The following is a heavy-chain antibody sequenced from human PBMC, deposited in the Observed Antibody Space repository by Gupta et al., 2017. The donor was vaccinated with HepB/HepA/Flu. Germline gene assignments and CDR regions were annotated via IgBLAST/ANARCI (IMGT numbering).Heavy chain of an antibody. CDR2: INHSGST. Sequence: QVQLQQWGAGLLKPSETLSLTCAVYGGSFSGYYWSWIRQPPGKGLEWIGEINHSGSTNYNPSLKSRVTISVDTSKNQFSLKLSSVTAADTAVYYCARGVTYYYDSSGYYYLKPSTAFDYWGQGTLVTVSS. CDR1: GGSFSGYY. CDR3: ARGVTYYYDSSGYYYLKPSTAFDY. J-gene: IGHJ4*02. D-gene: IGHD3-22*01. V-gene: IGHV4-34*01.